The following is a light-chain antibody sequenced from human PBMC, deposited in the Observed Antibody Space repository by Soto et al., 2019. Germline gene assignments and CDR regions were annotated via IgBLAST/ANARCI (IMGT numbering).Light chain of an antibody. CDR1: SSNIGAGYD. J-gene: IGLJ3*02. CDR3: QSYDSSLSGWV. Sequence: QSVLTQPPSVSGAPGQRVTISCTGSSSNIGAGYDVRWYQQLPGTAPKLLIYGNSNRPSGVPDRFSGSKSGTSASLAITGVQAEDEADYYCQSYDSSLSGWVFGGGTKLTVL. CDR2: GNS. V-gene: IGLV1-40*01.